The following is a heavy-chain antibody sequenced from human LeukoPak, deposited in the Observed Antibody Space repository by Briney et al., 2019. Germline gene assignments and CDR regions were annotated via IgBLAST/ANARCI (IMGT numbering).Heavy chain of an antibody. CDR3: ARISEGEQDFDY. D-gene: IGHD1-26*01. J-gene: IGHJ4*02. Sequence: SQTLSLTCTVSGGSISSGGYYWSWIRQHPGKGLEWIGYIYYSGSTNYNPSLKSRVTISVDTSKNQFSLKLSSVTAADTAVYYCARISEGEQDFDYWGQGTLVTVSS. CDR1: GGSISSGGYY. CDR2: IYYSGST. V-gene: IGHV4-61*08.